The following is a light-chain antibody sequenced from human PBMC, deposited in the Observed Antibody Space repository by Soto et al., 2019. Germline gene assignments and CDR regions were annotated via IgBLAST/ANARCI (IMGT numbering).Light chain of an antibody. CDR3: QQYGGWPRT. Sequence: EIVMTQSPATLSVSLGDRATLSCRASQSVSSYLAWYQQKPGQAPRLLIYGASTRATGIPARFSGSGSETDFTLTISSLQSEDFATYYCQQYGGWPRTFGQGSRVEIK. CDR1: QSVSSY. V-gene: IGKV3-15*01. CDR2: GAS. J-gene: IGKJ1*01.